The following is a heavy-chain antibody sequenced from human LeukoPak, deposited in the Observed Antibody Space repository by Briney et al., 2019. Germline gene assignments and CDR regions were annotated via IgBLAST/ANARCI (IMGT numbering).Heavy chain of an antibody. CDR2: IYPGDSDT. CDR3: ATSSGWQSYEFDY. V-gene: IGHV5-51*01. D-gene: IGHD6-25*01. Sequence: GESLKISCKGSGDSFISYWIGWVRPMRGKGLEWRGIIYPGDSDTRYSPSFRGQVTSSADKSISTASLQWSSLKASDTAMYYCATSSGWQSYEFDYWGQGTLVTVSS. J-gene: IGHJ4*02. CDR1: GDSFISYW.